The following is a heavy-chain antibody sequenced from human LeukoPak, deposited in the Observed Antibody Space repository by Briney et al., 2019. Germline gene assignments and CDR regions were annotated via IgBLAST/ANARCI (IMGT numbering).Heavy chain of an antibody. V-gene: IGHV3-9*01. Sequence: PGGSLRLSCVASGFFFDDYGMHWVRQVPGKGLEWVSGISWQSRTRKYADSVKGRFTISRDNAMNSLYLQMNSLRAEDTAIYYCARSLPYGTTWYGRSDFWGQGTLVTVSP. D-gene: IGHD6-13*01. CDR1: GFFFDDYG. CDR3: ARSLPYGTTWYGRSDF. CDR2: ISWQSRTR. J-gene: IGHJ4*02.